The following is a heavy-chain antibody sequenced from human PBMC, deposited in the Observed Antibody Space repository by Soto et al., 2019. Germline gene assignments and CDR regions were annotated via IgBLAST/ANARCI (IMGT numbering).Heavy chain of an antibody. D-gene: IGHD2-15*01. V-gene: IGHV4-30-4*01. CDR3: APVPVAVAATEDYYGLDV. Sequence: SETLSLTCTVSGGSISSGDYYWSWIRQPPGKGLEWIGYIYYSGSTYYNPSLKSRVTISVDTSKNQFSLKLSSVTAADTAVYYSAPVPVAVAATEDYYGLDVWRKGPTVTVCS. CDR2: IYYSGST. CDR1: GGSISSGDYY. J-gene: IGHJ6*04.